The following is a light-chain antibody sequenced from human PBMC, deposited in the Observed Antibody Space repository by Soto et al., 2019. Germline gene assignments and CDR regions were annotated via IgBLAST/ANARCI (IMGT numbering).Light chain of an antibody. V-gene: IGKV3-20*01. CDR3: QQYGSSLTWT. J-gene: IGKJ1*01. CDR1: QSVISKY. CDR2: AAS. Sequence: EVVLTQSPGTVSLSPGERVTLSCRASQSVISKYLAWYQQRPGQAPRLLIYAASSRATGIPDRFSGSGSGTDFTLSFSSLEPEDFAVYYCQQYGSSLTWTFGQGTKVEMK.